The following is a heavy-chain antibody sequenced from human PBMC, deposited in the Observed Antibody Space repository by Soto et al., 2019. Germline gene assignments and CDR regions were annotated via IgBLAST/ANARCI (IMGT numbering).Heavy chain of an antibody. J-gene: IGHJ6*01. CDR2: INAGNGNT. Sequence: QVQLVQSGAEVKKPGASVKVSCKASGYTFTSYAMHWVRQAPGQRLEGMGWINAGNGNTKYSQKFHGRVTITRDTFASTAYMELRRLKSEDTAVYYCAGDAYGDYYYHGMDVWGQGTMVTVSS. CDR3: AGDAYGDYYYHGMDV. V-gene: IGHV1-3*01. CDR1: GYTFTSYA. D-gene: IGHD4-17*01.